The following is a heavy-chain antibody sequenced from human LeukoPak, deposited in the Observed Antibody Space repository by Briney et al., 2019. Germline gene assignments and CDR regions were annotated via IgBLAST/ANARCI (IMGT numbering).Heavy chain of an antibody. CDR3: ARDVVDSSGYYYEYLDY. J-gene: IGHJ4*02. V-gene: IGHV4-34*01. CDR2: VNHSGST. D-gene: IGHD3-22*01. Sequence: SETLSLTCAVYGGSFNAYHWSWIRQPPGKGLEWIGEVNHSGSTTYVPSLKSRVTLSVDTSKNQISLKLTSVTAADTAVYYCARDVVDSSGYYYEYLDYWGQGTLVTVSS. CDR1: GGSFNAYH.